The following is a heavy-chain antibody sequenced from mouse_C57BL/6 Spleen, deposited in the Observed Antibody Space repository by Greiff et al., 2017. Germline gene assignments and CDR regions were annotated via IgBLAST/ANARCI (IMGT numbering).Heavy chain of an antibody. Sequence: VQLQQPGAELVKPGASVKMSCKASGYTFTSYWITWVKQRPGQGLEWIGDIYPGSGSTNYNEKFKSKATLTVDTSSSTAYMQLSSLTSEDSAVXYCARNAMVTTADAMDYWGQGTSVTVSS. D-gene: IGHD2-2*01. CDR1: GYTFTSYW. V-gene: IGHV1-55*01. CDR2: IYPGSGST. J-gene: IGHJ4*01. CDR3: ARNAMVTTADAMDY.